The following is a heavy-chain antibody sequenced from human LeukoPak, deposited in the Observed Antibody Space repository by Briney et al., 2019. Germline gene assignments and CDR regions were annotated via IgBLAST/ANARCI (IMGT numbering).Heavy chain of an antibody. D-gene: IGHD3-3*01. CDR3: ARDYGWIFGVFITYAFDI. V-gene: IGHV1-2*02. Sequence: ASVKVSCKASGYTFTGYYMHWVRQAPGQGLEWMGWINPNSGGTNYAQKFQGRVTMTRDTSISTAYMELSRLRSDDTAVYYCARDYGWIFGVFITYAFDIWGQGTMVTVSS. CDR2: INPNSGGT. J-gene: IGHJ3*02. CDR1: GYTFTGYY.